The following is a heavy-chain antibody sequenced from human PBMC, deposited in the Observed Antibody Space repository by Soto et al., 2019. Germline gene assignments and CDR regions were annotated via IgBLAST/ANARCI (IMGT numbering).Heavy chain of an antibody. D-gene: IGHD5-12*01. CDR3: ARFASGKSAST. CDR1: GFTFSDYW. Sequence: EVQVVESGGGLVQPGGSLRLSCAGSGFTFSDYWMSWARQAPGKGLEWVANIKYDGSEEYYVDSVRGRFTISRDNAMNSLYLQMNRLRADDAAVYYGARFASGKSASTWGQGTLVTVSS. CDR2: IKYDGSEE. J-gene: IGHJ5*02. V-gene: IGHV3-7*05.